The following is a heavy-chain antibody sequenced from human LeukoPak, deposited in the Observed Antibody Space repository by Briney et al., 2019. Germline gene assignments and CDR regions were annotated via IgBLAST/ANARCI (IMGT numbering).Heavy chain of an antibody. CDR3: ARPVQVIVGAISNYYYGMDV. V-gene: IGHV1-69*13. Sequence: GASVKVSCKASGYTFTSYYMHWVRQAPGQGLEWMGGIIPIFGTANYAQKFQGRVTITADESTSTAYMELSSLRSEDMAVYYCARPVQVIVGAISNYYYGMDVWGQGTTVTVSS. J-gene: IGHJ6*02. D-gene: IGHD1-26*01. CDR1: GYTFTSYY. CDR2: IIPIFGTA.